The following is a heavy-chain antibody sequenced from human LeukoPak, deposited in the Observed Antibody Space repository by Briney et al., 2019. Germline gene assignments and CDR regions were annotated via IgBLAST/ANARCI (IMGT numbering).Heavy chain of an antibody. J-gene: IGHJ1*01. CDR3: AKEGWEL. D-gene: IGHD1-26*01. CDR2: VSGTDGST. V-gene: IGHV3-23*01. CDR1: GFTLSSKV. Sequence: PGGSLRLSCAASGFTLSSKVMSWVRQAPGTGLEWVSTVSGTDGSTYYPDSVKGRFTISRDNSKNTLYLQRNRLRAEDTAVYYCAKEGWELWGQGRLATAS.